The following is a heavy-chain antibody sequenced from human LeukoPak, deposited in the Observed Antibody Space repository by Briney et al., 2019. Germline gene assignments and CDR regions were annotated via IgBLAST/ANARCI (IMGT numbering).Heavy chain of an antibody. CDR2: ISSSSSTI. CDR1: GFTFSSYS. D-gene: IGHD2-15*01. J-gene: IGHJ6*02. CDR3: ARDGDCSGGSCYWNYYYYGMDV. Sequence: GGSLRLSCAASGFTFSSYSMNWVRQAPGKGPEWVSYISSSSSTIYYADSVKGRFTISRDNAKNSLYLQMNSLRAEDTAVYYCARDGDCSGGSCYWNYYYYGMDVWGQGTTVTVSS. V-gene: IGHV3-48*01.